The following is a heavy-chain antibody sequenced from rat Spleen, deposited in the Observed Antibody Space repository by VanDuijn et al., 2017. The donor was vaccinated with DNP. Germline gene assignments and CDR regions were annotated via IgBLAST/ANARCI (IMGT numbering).Heavy chain of an antibody. CDR3: TTLGTHFDY. CDR2: ISTNGGNS. CDR1: GFTFSDYN. J-gene: IGHJ2*01. V-gene: IGHV5-7*01. Sequence: EVQLVESGGGLVQPGRSLKLSCAASGFTFSDYNMAWVRQAPKKGLEWVATISTNGGNSYYRDSVKGRFTISRDNAKSTLYLQMNSLRSEDTATYFCTTLGTHFDYWGQGLMVTVSS. D-gene: IGHD1-4*01.